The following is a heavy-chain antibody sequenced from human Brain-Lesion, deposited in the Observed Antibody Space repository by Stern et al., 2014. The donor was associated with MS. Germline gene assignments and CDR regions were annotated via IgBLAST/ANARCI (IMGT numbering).Heavy chain of an antibody. J-gene: IGHJ4*02. Sequence: MQLVESGPGLVKPSQTLSLTCTVSGGSVSSGSRYWSWIRQHPGKGLGWIGYISYSGNTYYSPSLQSRLTISMDTSKNQFSLKLRSVTAADTAIYYCARVTEFLRFFYPDYWGQGTLVTVSS. CDR3: ARVTEFLRFFYPDY. CDR1: GGSVSSGSRY. D-gene: IGHD3-3*01. V-gene: IGHV4-31*03. CDR2: ISYSGNT.